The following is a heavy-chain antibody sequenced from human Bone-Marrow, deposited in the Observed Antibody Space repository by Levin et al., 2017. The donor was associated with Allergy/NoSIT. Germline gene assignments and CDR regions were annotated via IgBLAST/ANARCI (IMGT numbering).Heavy chain of an antibody. CDR3: ARGGLIVVVPAVDYYYYYGMDG. CDR2: INPNSGGT. J-gene: IGHJ6*02. Sequence: ASVKVSCKASVYTFTGYYMHWVRQAPGQGLEWMGWINPNSGGTNYAQKFQGWVTMTRDTSISTAYMELSRLRSDDTAVYYCARGGLIVVVPAVDYYYYYGMDGWGQGTTVTVSS. D-gene: IGHD2-2*01. CDR1: VYTFTGYY. V-gene: IGHV1-2*04.